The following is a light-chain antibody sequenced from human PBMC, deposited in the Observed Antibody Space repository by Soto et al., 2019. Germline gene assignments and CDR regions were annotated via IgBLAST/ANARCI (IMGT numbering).Light chain of an antibody. CDR2: EGS. Sequence: QSVLTQPPSVSGSPGQSVTISCTGTSTDFVSYNRVSWYQQPPGTAPKLMIYEGSKRPSGVSNRFSGSKSGNTASLTISGLQAEDEADYYCCSYVGSSTYVFGTGTKVTVL. CDR1: STDFVSYNR. V-gene: IGLV2-23*01. CDR3: CSYVGSSTYV. J-gene: IGLJ1*01.